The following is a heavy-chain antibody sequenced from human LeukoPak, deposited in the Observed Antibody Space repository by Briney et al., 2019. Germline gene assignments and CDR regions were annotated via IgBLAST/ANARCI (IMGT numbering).Heavy chain of an antibody. J-gene: IGHJ4*02. CDR3: ARAPSGDYGRD. D-gene: IGHD4-17*01. CDR1: GGSISSGGYS. V-gene: IGHV4-31*03. CDR2: IYYSGST. Sequence: SETLSLTCTVSGGSISSGGYSWSWIRQHPGKGLEWIGYIYYSGSTYYNPSLKSRVTISVDTSKNQFSLKLSSVTAADTAVYYCARAPSGDYGRDWGQGTLVTVSS.